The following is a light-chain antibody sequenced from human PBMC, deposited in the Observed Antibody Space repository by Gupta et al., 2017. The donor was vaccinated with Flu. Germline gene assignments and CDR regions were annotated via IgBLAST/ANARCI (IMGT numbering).Light chain of an antibody. J-gene: IGKJ2*03. CDR1: QSVNNNL. CDR3: QREGISVYS. CDR2: GAS. Sequence: EIVLTQPPGTLSLSPGERATLSCRASQSVNNNLLTWYQQKPGQAPRLLIYGASSRATGIPDTFSGSGSGTDFTLTIRILEPEHFAVYYCQREGISVYSFCQGTKMEIK. V-gene: IGKV3-20*01.